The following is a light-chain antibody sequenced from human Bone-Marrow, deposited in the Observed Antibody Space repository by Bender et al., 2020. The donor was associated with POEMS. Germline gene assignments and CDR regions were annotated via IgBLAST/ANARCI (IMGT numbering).Light chain of an antibody. CDR2: NVN. CDR3: CSYAGSNGLI. Sequence: LTQPHSVSESPGKTVTISCTGTSSDVGGYDYVSWYQQHPGKAPELMIYNVNKRPSGVPDRFSGSKSGNTASLTISGLQAEDEADYYCCSYAGSNGLIFGGGTKLTVL. CDR1: SSDVGGYDY. V-gene: IGLV2-11*01. J-gene: IGLJ2*01.